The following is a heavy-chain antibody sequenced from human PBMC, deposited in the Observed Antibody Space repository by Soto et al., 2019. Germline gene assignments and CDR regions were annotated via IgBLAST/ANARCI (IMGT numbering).Heavy chain of an antibody. CDR3: ARVGVLQNAGLDGMDV. J-gene: IGHJ6*02. D-gene: IGHD4-4*01. CDR1: GGTFSSYA. CDR2: IIPIFGTA. Sequence: QVQLVQSGVEVKKPGSSVKVSCKASGGTFSSYAISWVRQAPGQGLEWMGGIIPIFGTANYAQKFQGRVTITADESTSTAYMELSSLRSEDTAVYYCARVGVLQNAGLDGMDVWGQGTTVTVSS. V-gene: IGHV1-69*12.